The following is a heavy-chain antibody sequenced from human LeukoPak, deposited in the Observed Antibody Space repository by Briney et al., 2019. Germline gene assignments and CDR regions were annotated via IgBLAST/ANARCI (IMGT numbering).Heavy chain of an antibody. CDR3: ARAGASYHILTGMDY. D-gene: IGHD3-9*01. CDR2: IWYDGSNK. J-gene: IGHJ4*02. V-gene: IGHV3-33*01. Sequence: PGGSLRLSCAASGFTFSSYGMHWVRQAPGKGLEWVAVIWYDGSNKYYADSGKGRFTISRDNSKNTLYLQMNSLRAEDTAVYYCARAGASYHILTGMDYWGQGTLVTVSS. CDR1: GFTFSSYG.